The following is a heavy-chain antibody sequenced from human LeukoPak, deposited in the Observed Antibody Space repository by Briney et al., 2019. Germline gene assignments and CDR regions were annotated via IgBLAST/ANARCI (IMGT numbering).Heavy chain of an antibody. V-gene: IGHV3-53*05. D-gene: IGHD1-26*01. CDR3: AGGSGSYYGFDY. J-gene: IGHJ4*02. CDR1: GFTVSSNY. Sequence: GGSLRLSCAASGFTVSSNYMSWVRQAPGKGLEWDSVIYSGGSTYYADSVKGRFTISRDNAKNSLYLQMNSLRAEDMALYYCAGGSGSYYGFDYWGQGTLVTVSS. CDR2: IYSGGST.